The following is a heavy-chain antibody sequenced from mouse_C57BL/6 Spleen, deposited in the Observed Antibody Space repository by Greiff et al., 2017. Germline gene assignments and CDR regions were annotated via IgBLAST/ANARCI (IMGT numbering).Heavy chain of an antibody. J-gene: IGHJ4*01. CDR3: ARLSYGSVMDY. D-gene: IGHD1-1*01. V-gene: IGHV5-6*01. CDR2: ISSGGSYT. CDR1: GFTFSSYG. Sequence: EVKLMESGGDLVKPGGSLKLSCAASGFTFSSYGMSWVRQTPDKRLEWVATISSGGSYTYYPDSVKGRFTISRDNAKNTLYLQMSSLKSEDTAMYYCARLSYGSVMDYWGQGTSVTVSS.